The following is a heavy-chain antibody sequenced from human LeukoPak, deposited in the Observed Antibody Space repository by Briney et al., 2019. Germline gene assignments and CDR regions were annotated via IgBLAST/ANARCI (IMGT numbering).Heavy chain of an antibody. CDR2: INPSGGST. D-gene: IGHD3-22*01. Sequence: ASVKVSCKASGYTFTSYYMHWVRQAPGQGLEWMGIINPSGGSTSYAQKFQGRVTMTRDMSTSTVYMELSSLRSEDTAVYYCARSRVPVNEVYGSSGYYPTIIDYWGQGTLVTVSS. CDR1: GYTFTSYY. V-gene: IGHV1-46*01. J-gene: IGHJ4*02. CDR3: ARSRVPVNEVYGSSGYYPTIIDY.